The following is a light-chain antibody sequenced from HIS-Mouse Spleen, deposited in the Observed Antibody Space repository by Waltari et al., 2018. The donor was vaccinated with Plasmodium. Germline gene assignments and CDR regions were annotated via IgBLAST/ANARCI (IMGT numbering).Light chain of an antibody. Sequence: SYELTQPPSVSVSPGQTASITCSGDNLGDKYACWYQQKPGQSPVLVIDPDSKRPSGIPERFSGSNSGNTATLTISGTQAMDEADYYCQAWDSSTVVFGGGTKLTVL. CDR1: NLGDKY. CDR3: QAWDSSTVV. CDR2: PDS. J-gene: IGLJ2*01. V-gene: IGLV3-1*01.